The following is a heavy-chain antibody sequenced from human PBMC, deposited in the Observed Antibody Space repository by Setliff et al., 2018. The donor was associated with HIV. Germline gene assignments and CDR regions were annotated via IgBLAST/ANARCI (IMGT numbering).Heavy chain of an antibody. J-gene: IGHJ5*02. CDR1: GFSFQDYA. D-gene: IGHD6-13*01. Sequence: GGSLRLSCAASGFSFQDYAIHWVRQVPGKGLEWVSGISWNNFPIGSADSVKGRFTISRDNAENSLYLQMNSLRAEDTAVYYCAGYSSTWGWFDPWGQGTLVTVSS. CDR2: ISWNNFPI. CDR3: AGYSSTWGWFDP. V-gene: IGHV3-9*01.